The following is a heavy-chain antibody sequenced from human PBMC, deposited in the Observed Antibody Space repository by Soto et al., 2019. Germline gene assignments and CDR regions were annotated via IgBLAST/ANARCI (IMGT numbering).Heavy chain of an antibody. CDR1: GFNFSDYY. V-gene: IGHV3-11*05. D-gene: IGHD3-9*01. J-gene: IGHJ5*02. CDR2: ISSSSTYT. Sequence: QMQVVESGGGLVKPGGSLRLSCAASGFNFSDYYMSWLRQAPGKGPEWLSYISSSSTYTNYADSVQGRFTFSRDNAKNSLYLQMNDLRAGDPAVYYCARDHYDILTGSGWFDPWGQGTLVTVSS. CDR3: ARDHYDILTGSGWFDP.